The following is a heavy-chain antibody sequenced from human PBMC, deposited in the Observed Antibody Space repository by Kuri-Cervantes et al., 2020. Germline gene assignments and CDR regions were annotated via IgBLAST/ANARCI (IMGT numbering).Heavy chain of an antibody. J-gene: IGHJ2*01. V-gene: IGHV4-34*01. CDR1: GGSFSGYY. CDR2: INHSGRT. Sequence: GSLRLSCAVYGGSFSGYYWSWIRQPPGKGLEWIGEINHSGRTNYNPSLKSRVTISVDTSKNQFSLKLSSVTAADTAVYYCARAPQDYYNFWSGAPRYFDLWGRGSPVTVSS. D-gene: IGHD3-3*01. CDR3: ARAPQDYYNFWSGAPRYFDL.